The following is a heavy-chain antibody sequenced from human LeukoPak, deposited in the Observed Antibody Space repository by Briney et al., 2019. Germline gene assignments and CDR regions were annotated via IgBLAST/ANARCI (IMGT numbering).Heavy chain of an antibody. CDR2: IDPNSGDT. CDR3: AKWAAYTTGWSGPLDH. CDR1: GYTFTGHH. V-gene: IGHV1-2*02. J-gene: IGHJ4*02. D-gene: IGHD6-19*01. Sequence: ASVKVSCKASGYTFTGHHMHWVRQAPGQGLEWMGWIDPNSGDTNYAQKFQGRVTMTRDTSISTAYMELSRLRSDDTAVYYCAKWAAYTTGWSGPLDHWGQGMLVTVSP.